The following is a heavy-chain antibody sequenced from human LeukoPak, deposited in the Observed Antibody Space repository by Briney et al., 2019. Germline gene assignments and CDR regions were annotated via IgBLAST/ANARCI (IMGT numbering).Heavy chain of an antibody. V-gene: IGHV1-18*01. J-gene: IGHJ6*03. CDR1: GYTFTSYG. CDR3: ARGSARGYDILTGYYHYYYYYMDV. Sequence: ASVKVSCKASGYTFTSYGISWVRQAPGQGLEWMGWISAYNGNTNYAQKLQSRVTMTTDTSTSTAYMELRSLRSDDTAVYYCARGSARGYDILTGYYHYYYYYMDVWGKGTTVTISS. CDR2: ISAYNGNT. D-gene: IGHD3-9*01.